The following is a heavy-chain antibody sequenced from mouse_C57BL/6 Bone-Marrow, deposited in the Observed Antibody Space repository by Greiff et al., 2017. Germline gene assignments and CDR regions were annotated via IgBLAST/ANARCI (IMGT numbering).Heavy chain of an antibody. J-gene: IGHJ2*01. V-gene: IGHV1-5*01. CDR3: TVYDYDGGSDY. CDR2: IYPGNSDT. Sequence: EVQLQQSGTVLARPGASVKMSCKTSGYTFTSYWMHWVKQRPGQGLEWIGAIYPGNSDTSYNQKFKGKAKLTAVTSASTAYMELRSLTNEDSAVYYCTVYDYDGGSDYWGQGTTLTVSS. D-gene: IGHD2-4*01. CDR1: GYTFTSYW.